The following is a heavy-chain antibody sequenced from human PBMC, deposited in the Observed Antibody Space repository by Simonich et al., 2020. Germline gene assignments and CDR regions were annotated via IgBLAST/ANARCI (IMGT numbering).Heavy chain of an antibody. V-gene: IGHV1-69*09. J-gene: IGHJ6*03. CDR1: GGTFSSYA. CDR2: ITTILDIA. CDR3: ARGGLADRRIVYYYYMDV. Sequence: QVQLVQSGAEVKKPGSSVKVSCKASGGTFSSYAISWVRQAPGQGLEWMEGITTILDIANYAQKFQGRVTITAEKSTSTAYMELSSLRSEDTAVYYCARGGLADRRIVYYYYMDVWGKGTTVTVSS. D-gene: IGHD2-15*01.